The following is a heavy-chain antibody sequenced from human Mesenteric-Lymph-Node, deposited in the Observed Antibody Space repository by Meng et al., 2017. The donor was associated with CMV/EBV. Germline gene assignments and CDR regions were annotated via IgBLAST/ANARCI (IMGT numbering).Heavy chain of an antibody. D-gene: IGHD5-12*01. Sequence: SETLSLTCSVSDDSISAYYWSWIRQPPGKGLEWIGYISDSGSTNYNPSLKSRVTISVDTSKNQFSLRLGSVTAADTAVYYCARDKGSGYEWGQGTLVTVSS. CDR2: ISDSGST. CDR3: ARDKGSGYE. V-gene: IGHV4-59*01. CDR1: DDSISAYY. J-gene: IGHJ4*02.